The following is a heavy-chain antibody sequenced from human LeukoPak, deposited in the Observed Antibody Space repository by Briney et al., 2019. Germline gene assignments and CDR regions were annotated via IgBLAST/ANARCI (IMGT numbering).Heavy chain of an antibody. D-gene: IGHD6-13*01. V-gene: IGHV3-7*01. CDR3: ARVAAVTDDAFDI. J-gene: IGHJ3*02. Sequence: PGGSLGLSCAASGFTFSSNWMSWVRKAPGKGREWVANIKQDGSEKYYVDSVKGRFTISRDNAKNSLYLQMNSLRAEDTAVYYCARVAAVTDDAFDIWGQGTMVTVSS. CDR1: GFTFSSNW. CDR2: IKQDGSEK.